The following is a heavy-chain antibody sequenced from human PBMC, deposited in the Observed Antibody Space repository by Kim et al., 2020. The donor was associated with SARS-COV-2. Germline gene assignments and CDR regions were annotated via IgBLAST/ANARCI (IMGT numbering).Heavy chain of an antibody. J-gene: IGHJ6*02. CDR3: ARHPLVSSRYEGGMDV. Sequence: SETLSLTCNLSGGSISSYYWSWIRQPPGKGLEWIGYIYYSRSTNYNPSFMSRVTISVDTSKNQFSLKLSYATAADTAVYYCARHPLVSSRYEGGMDVWG. CDR1: GGSISSYY. CDR2: IYYSRST. V-gene: IGHV4-59*08. D-gene: IGHD6-13*01.